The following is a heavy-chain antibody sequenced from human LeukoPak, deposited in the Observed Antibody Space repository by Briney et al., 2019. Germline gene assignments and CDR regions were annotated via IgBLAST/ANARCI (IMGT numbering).Heavy chain of an antibody. D-gene: IGHD2/OR15-2a*01. CDR2: IYHSGST. V-gene: IGHV4-38-2*01. J-gene: IGHJ4*02. CDR3: ANGGDFYYFDY. CDR1: GYSISSGYY. Sequence: PSETLSLTCAVSGYSISSGYYWVWIRQPPGKGLEWIGSIYHSGSTYYNPSLKSRVTISVDTSKNQFSLKLSSVTAADTAVYYCANGGDFYYFDYWGQGTLVTVSS.